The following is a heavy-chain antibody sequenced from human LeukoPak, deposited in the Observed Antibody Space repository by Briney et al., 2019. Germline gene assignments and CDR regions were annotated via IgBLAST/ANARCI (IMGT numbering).Heavy chain of an antibody. CDR2: ISAYNGNT. V-gene: IGHV1-18*01. Sequence: ASVKFSCKASGYTFTSYGISWVRQAPGQGLEWMGWISAYNGNTNYAQKLQGRVTMTTDTSTSTAYMELRSLRSDDTAVYYCARDQEKVGRVSWYSSSWYLPLVDWGQGTLVTVSS. CDR1: GYTFTSYG. CDR3: ARDQEKVGRVSWYSSSWYLPLVD. D-gene: IGHD6-13*01. J-gene: IGHJ4*02.